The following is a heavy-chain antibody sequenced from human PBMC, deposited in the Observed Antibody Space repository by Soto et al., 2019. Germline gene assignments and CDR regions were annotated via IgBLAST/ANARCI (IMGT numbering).Heavy chain of an antibody. V-gene: IGHV1-69*13. Sequence: SVKVSCKASGGTFSSDAFTWVRQAPGQGLEWMGGIIPTSGTANYAQKFQGRATITADESTSTAYMELSSLTSEDTAVYFCAKDLYDFWSGGGYYYYGMDVWGQGTTVTVSS. D-gene: IGHD3-3*01. J-gene: IGHJ6*02. CDR3: AKDLYDFWSGGGYYYYGMDV. CDR1: GGTFSSDA. CDR2: IIPTSGTA.